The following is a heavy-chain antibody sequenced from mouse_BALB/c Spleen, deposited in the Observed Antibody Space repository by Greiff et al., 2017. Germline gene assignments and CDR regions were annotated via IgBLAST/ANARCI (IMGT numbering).Heavy chain of an antibody. CDR1: GFNIKDTY. J-gene: IGHJ4*01. Sequence: EVQLVESGAELVKPGASVKLSCTASGFNIKDTYMHWVKQRPEQGLEWIGRIDPANGNTKYDPKFQGKATITADTSSNTAYLQLSSLTSEDTAVYYCARDYRYYAMDYWGQGTSVTVSS. D-gene: IGHD5-5*01. V-gene: IGHV14-3*02. CDR2: IDPANGNT. CDR3: ARDYRYYAMDY.